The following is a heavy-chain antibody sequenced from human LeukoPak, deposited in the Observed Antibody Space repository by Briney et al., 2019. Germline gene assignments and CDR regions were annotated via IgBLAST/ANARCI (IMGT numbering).Heavy chain of an antibody. V-gene: IGHV6-1*01. J-gene: IGHJ5*02. CDR1: GDSVSSNSAA. CDR2: TYYRSKWYN. D-gene: IGHD6-13*01. Sequence: QTLSLTCAISGDSVSSNSAAWNWIRQSPSRGLEWLGRTYYRSKWYNDYAVSVKSRITINPDTSKNQFSQQLNSVTPEDTAVYYCARDLAYSSSWSNWFDPWGQGTLVTVSS. CDR3: ARDLAYSSSWSNWFDP.